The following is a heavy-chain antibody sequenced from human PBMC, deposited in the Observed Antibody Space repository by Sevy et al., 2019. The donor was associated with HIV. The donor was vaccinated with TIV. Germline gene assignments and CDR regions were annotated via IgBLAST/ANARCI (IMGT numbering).Heavy chain of an antibody. CDR3: ARGKSGYGYGLDY. V-gene: IGHV3-66*01. CDR2: IYSDGST. D-gene: IGHD5-18*01. CDR1: GFPVSSNY. J-gene: IGHJ4*02. Sequence: GGSLRLSCAASGFPVSSNYMSWVRQAPGKGLEWVSVIYSDGSTYHADSVKGRFTISRDNSKNTLYLQMNSLRVEDTAVYYCARGKSGYGYGLDYWGQGTLFTVSS.